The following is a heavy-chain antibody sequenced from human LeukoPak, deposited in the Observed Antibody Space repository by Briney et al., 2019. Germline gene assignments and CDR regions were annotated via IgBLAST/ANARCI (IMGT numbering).Heavy chain of an antibody. J-gene: IGHJ4*02. Sequence: PGRSLGLSCAASGFIFSSYGMHWVRQAPGKGLEWVAFISHDVNNKYYADSVKGRFTISRDNSKSALYLQMDSLRAEDTAVYYCAKVPVSFYGGSYYFDYWGQGTLVTVSS. CDR1: GFIFSSYG. D-gene: IGHD3-16*01. CDR2: ISHDVNNK. CDR3: AKVPVSFYGGSYYFDY. V-gene: IGHV3-30*18.